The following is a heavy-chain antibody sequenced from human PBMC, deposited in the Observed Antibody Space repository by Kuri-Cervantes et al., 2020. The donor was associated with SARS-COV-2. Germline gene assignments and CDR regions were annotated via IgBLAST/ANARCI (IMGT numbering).Heavy chain of an antibody. CDR1: GCSISSSTYF. CDR3: ARIHGDYYYYMDV. J-gene: IGHJ6*03. D-gene: IGHD5-18*01. CDR2: ISYRANT. V-gene: IGHV4-39*01. Sequence: SETLSLTCTVSGCSISSSTYFWGWIRQPPGKGLDWIGTISYRANTYYNPFLRSRITMDVDTSKNQFSLNLNSVAAADTAVYYCARIHGDYYYYMDVWGKGTTVTVSS.